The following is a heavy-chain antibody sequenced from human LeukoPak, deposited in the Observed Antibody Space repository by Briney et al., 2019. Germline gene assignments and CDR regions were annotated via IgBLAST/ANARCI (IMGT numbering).Heavy chain of an antibody. CDR2: ITSSGDDI. Sequence: GGSLRLSCAASGFAFSDYYMSWIRQAPGKGLEWVAYITSSGDDIYYAESVKGRFTISRDNAKNALFLRMSSLRVEDTATYYCASDIVATSGDFWGQGTLVSVSS. V-gene: IGHV3-11*01. D-gene: IGHD5-12*01. J-gene: IGHJ4*02. CDR1: GFAFSDYY. CDR3: ASDIVATSGDF.